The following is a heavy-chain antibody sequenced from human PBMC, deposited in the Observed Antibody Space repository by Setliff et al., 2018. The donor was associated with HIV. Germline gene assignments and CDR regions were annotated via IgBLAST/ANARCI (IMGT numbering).Heavy chain of an antibody. D-gene: IGHD6-13*01. CDR2: INPNSGGT. V-gene: IGHV1-2*06. CDR3: ARDRIAAAGTLMGY. CDR1: GYTFTGYY. J-gene: IGHJ4*02. Sequence: VKVSCKASGYTFTGYYMHWVRQAPGQGLEWMGRINPNSGGTNYAQRFQGRVTMTRDTSISTAYMELSRLRSDDTAVYYCARDRIAAAGTLMGYWGQGTLVTVSS.